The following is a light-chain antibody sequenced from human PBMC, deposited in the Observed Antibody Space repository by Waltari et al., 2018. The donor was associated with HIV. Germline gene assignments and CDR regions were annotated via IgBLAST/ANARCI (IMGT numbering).Light chain of an antibody. CDR3: QSYDRSLSVWV. CDR1: SPTTGAAYD. Sequence: QSVLTQPPSVSGAPGQRVTISCPGRSPTTGAAYDVHWYQQLPGTAPRLLLYDNTIRPSGVPDRFSGSKSGTSASLAIAGLQDEDEAVYYCQSYDRSLSVWVFGGGTKVTVL. V-gene: IGLV1-40*01. J-gene: IGLJ3*02. CDR2: DNT.